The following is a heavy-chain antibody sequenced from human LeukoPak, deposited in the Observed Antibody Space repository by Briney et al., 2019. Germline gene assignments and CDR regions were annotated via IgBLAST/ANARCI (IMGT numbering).Heavy chain of an antibody. CDR3: ARGKTSQNIVTRKTYNWFDP. Sequence: GGSLRLSCVASGFSFSYHGMNWVRQAPGKGLEWVSSISSSSSYIYYADSVKGRFTISRDNAKNSLYLQMNSLRAEDTAVYYCARGKTSQNIVTRKTYNWFDPWGQGTLVTVSS. D-gene: IGHD2/OR15-2a*01. CDR2: ISSSSSYI. J-gene: IGHJ5*02. V-gene: IGHV3-21*01. CDR1: GFSFSYHG.